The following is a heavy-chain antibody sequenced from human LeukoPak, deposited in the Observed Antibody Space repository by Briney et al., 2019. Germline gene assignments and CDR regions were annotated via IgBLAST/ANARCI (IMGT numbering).Heavy chain of an antibody. CDR2: ISGSGGST. CDR3: AKPSTYYYYYMDV. Sequence: AGGSLRLSCAASGFTFSSYAMSWVRQAPGKGLEWVSAISGSGGSTYYADSVKGRFTISRDNSKNTLYLQMNSLRAEDTAVYYCAKPSTYYYYYMDVWGKGTTVTVSS. CDR1: GFTFSSYA. J-gene: IGHJ6*03. V-gene: IGHV3-23*01.